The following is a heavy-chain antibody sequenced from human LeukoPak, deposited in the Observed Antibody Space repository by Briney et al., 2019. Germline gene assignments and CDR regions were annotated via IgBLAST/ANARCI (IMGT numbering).Heavy chain of an antibody. CDR3: ASLHYFGSPY. D-gene: IGHD3-10*01. CDR2: ISYDGSNK. J-gene: IGHJ4*02. Sequence: GGSLRLSCAASGFTFSSYGMHWVRQAPGKGLEWVAVISYDGSNKYYADSVKGRFTISRDNSKNSLYLQMTSLRAEDTAVYYCASLHYFGSPYWGQGALVTVSS. CDR1: GFTFSSYG. V-gene: IGHV3-30*03.